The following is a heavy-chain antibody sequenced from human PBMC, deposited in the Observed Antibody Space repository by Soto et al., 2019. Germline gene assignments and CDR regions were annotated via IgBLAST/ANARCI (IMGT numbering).Heavy chain of an antibody. CDR2: IFHSGTT. Sequence: ASETLSLTCTVSGGSVSSGSYYWSWIRQPPGKGLEWIGNIFHSGTTNYNASLRSRVSMSVDTPTNQFSLKLMSVTAADTAVYYCARVHITGPVHSWGQVNLVTVSS. J-gene: IGHJ4*02. CDR3: ARVHITGPVHS. V-gene: IGHV4-61*01. D-gene: IGHD1-20*01. CDR1: GGSVSSGSYY.